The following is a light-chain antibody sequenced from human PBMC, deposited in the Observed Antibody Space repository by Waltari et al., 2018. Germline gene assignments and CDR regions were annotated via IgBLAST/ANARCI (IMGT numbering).Light chain of an antibody. CDR3: HSRDASGVAGS. Sequence: MGQTVRITCQGDSLRSYYASWYQQRPGQAPILVIYDKNNRPSGVPDRFSGSSSHNTGSLTITGAQAEDEASYYCHSRDASGVAGSFGGGTKLTVL. CDR1: SLRSYY. CDR2: DKN. V-gene: IGLV3-19*01. J-gene: IGLJ2*01.